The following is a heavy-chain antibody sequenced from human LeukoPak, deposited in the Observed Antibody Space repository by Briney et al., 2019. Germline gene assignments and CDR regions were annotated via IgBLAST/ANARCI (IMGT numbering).Heavy chain of an antibody. J-gene: IGHJ6*02. CDR3: ARGGARLYGMDV. D-gene: IGHD4/OR15-4a*01. CDR1: GASVSSGTYY. Sequence: PSETLSLACTVSGASVSSGTYYWSWIRQPPGKGLEWIGYIYYSGSTNSNPSLKSRVTISVDTSKNQLSLKLTSVTAADTAVYYCARGGARLYGMDVWGQGTTVTVSS. V-gene: IGHV4-61*01. CDR2: IYYSGST.